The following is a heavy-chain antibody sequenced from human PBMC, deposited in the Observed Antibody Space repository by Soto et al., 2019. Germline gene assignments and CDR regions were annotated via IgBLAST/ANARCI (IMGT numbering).Heavy chain of an antibody. CDR2: MNPNSGNT. CDR3: ARGSGYDMLNGQHTYYYGMDV. V-gene: IGHV1-8*01. J-gene: IGHJ6*02. CDR1: GYTFTSYD. Sequence: ASVKVSCKASGYTFTSYDINWVRQATGQGLEWMGWMNPNSGNTGYAQKFQGRVTMTRNTSISTAYMELRSLRSEDKAVYYCARGSGYDMLNGQHTYYYGMDVRGQGTTVTVSS. D-gene: IGHD3-9*01.